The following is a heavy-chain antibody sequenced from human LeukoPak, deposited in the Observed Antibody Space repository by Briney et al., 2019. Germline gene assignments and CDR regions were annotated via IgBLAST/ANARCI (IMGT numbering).Heavy chain of an antibody. V-gene: IGHV3-23*01. CDR2: ISGSGGTT. CDR3: AKSPTYYYDTSAKRYFDL. J-gene: IGHJ2*01. CDR1: GFTFSSYA. D-gene: IGHD3-22*01. Sequence: GGSLRLSCAASGFTFSSYAMSWVLQAPGKGLGWVSGISGSGGTTYYIDSVEGRFTISRDNSKSTLYLQMNSLRAEDTAVYYCAKSPTYYYDTSAKRYFDLWGRGTLVTVSS.